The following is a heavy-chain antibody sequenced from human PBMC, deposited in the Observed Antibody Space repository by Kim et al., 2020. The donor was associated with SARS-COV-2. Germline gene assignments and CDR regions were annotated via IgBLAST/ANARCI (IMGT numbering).Heavy chain of an antibody. CDR3: ARAFLEWLLNDAFDI. J-gene: IGHJ3*02. D-gene: IGHD3-3*01. V-gene: IGHV1-46*01. Sequence: KFQGRVTMTRDTSTSTVYMELSSLRSEDTAVYYCARAFLEWLLNDAFDIWGQGTMVTVSS.